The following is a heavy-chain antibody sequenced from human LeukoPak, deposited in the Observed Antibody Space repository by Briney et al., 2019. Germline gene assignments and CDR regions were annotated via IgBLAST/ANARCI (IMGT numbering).Heavy chain of an antibody. V-gene: IGHV3-23*01. D-gene: IGHD5/OR15-5a*01. CDR3: AKSGLPSASPIYYYYYGMDV. J-gene: IGHJ6*02. CDR2: ISGSGGST. Sequence: SGASLRLSCAASGFTFSSYAMSWVRQAPGKGLECVSAISGSGGSTYYADSVKGRFTISRDNSKDTLYLQMNSLRAEDTAVYYCAKSGLPSASPIYYYYYGMDVWGQGTTVTVSS. CDR1: GFTFSSYA.